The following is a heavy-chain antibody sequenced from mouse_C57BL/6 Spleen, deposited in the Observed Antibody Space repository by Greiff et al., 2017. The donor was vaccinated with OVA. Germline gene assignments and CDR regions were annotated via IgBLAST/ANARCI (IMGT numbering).Heavy chain of an antibody. CDR1: GYTFTSYW. D-gene: IGHD1-1*01. CDR3: AREGTTFHWRYY. Sequence: QVQLQQPGAELVKPGASVKLSCKASGYTFTSYWMHWVKQRPGQGLEWIGMIHPNSGSTNYNEKFKSKATLTVDKSSSTAYMQLSSRRSEEAAVSYCAREGTTFHWRYYWGQGTSGTVSA. CDR2: IHPNSGST. J-gene: IGHJ4*01. V-gene: IGHV1-64*01.